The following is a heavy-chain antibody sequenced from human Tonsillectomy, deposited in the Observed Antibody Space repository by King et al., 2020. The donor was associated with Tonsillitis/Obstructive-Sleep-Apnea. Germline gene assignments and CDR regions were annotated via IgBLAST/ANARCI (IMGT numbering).Heavy chain of an antibody. J-gene: IGHJ6*03. CDR1: GGSIGSYY. V-gene: IGHV4-59*01. Sequence: VQLQESGPGLVKPSETLSLTCTVSGGSIGSYYWNWIRQPPGKGLEWIGYMYNSGSTNYNPSLKSRVTISVDTSKNQFSLKLSSVTAADTAVYYCARALITMVQGVMGYYMDVWGKGTTVTVSS. CDR3: ARALITMVQGVMGYYMDV. D-gene: IGHD3-10*01. CDR2: MYNSGST.